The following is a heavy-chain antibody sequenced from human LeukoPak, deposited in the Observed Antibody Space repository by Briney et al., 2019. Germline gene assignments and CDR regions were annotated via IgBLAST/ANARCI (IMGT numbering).Heavy chain of an antibody. Sequence: SETLSLTCTVSGGSISSYYWSWIRQPPGKGLEWIGYIYYSGSTNYNPSLESRVTISVDTSKNQFSLKLSSVTAADTAVYYCARGFGIPGTSTFDYWGQGTLVTVSS. J-gene: IGHJ4*02. CDR3: ARGFGIPGTSTFDY. D-gene: IGHD1-14*01. CDR2: IYYSGST. CDR1: GGSISSYY. V-gene: IGHV4-59*01.